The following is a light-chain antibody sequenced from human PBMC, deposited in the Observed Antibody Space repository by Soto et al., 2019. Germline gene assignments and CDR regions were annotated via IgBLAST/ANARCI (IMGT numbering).Light chain of an antibody. CDR2: LNSDGSH. CDR3: QTWDTGSAV. Sequence: QSVLTQSPSASASLGASVKLTCTLSSGHSSYAIAWHQQQPEKGPRYLMKLNSDGSHSKGDGIPDRFSGSSSGAERYLTISSLQSEDEADYYCQTWDTGSAVFGGGTKLTVL. J-gene: IGLJ2*01. V-gene: IGLV4-69*01. CDR1: SGHSSYA.